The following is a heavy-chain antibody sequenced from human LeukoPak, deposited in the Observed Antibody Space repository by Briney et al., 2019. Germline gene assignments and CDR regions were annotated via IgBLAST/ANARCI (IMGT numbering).Heavy chain of an antibody. CDR1: GFTFSSYS. CDR3: ARDYDSSGHFDY. D-gene: IGHD3-22*01. V-gene: IGHV3-21*01. Sequence: GGSLRLSCEASGFTFSSYSMNWVRQAPGKGLEWVSSISSSSSYIYYADSVKGRFTISRDNAKNSLYLQMNSLRAEDTAVYYCARDYDSSGHFDYWGQGTLVTVSS. J-gene: IGHJ4*02. CDR2: ISSSSSYI.